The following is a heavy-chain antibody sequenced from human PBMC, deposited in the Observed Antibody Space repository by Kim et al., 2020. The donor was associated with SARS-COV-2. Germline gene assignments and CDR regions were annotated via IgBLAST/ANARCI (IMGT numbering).Heavy chain of an antibody. V-gene: IGHV4-39*07. CDR3: ARSVAGTHYFDY. D-gene: IGHD6-19*01. Sequence: YNPSLKSRVTISVDTSKNQFSLKLSSVTAADTAVYYCARSVAGTHYFDYWGQGTLVTVSS. J-gene: IGHJ4*02.